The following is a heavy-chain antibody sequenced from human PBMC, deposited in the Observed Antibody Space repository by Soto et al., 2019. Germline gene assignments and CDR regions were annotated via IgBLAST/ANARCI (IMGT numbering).Heavy chain of an antibody. CDR1: GDSVSNNGAT. J-gene: IGHJ5*01. Sequence: PSQTLSLTCAICGDSVSNNGATWNWIRQSPSRGLEWLGRAYYRSRWQYDYAPSVRSRITINSDTSKNQFSLHLSSVTPEDTAVHYCALDPPDFHSGFDTWGHGSLVTVSS. V-gene: IGHV6-1*01. CDR3: ALDPPDFHSGFDT. CDR2: AYYRSRWQY. D-gene: IGHD4-4*01.